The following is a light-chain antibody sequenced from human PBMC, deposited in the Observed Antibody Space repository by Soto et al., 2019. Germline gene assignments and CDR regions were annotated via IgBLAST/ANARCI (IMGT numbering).Light chain of an antibody. CDR1: QSVRNE. CDR3: QQRTTWPPT. V-gene: IGKV3-11*01. Sequence: EIQLTQSPSTLSLSPGERATISCRASQSVRNEFVWYHQKPGKAPRVLIYSASNMDTGIPARFSGSGSGTDFTLTISSLEPEDFAVYYCQQRTTWPPTFGGGTKVEMK. CDR2: SAS. J-gene: IGKJ4*01.